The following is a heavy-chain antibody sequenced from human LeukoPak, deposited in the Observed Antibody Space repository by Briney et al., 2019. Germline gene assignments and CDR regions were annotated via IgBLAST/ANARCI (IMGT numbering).Heavy chain of an antibody. CDR1: GFTFSSYA. CDR3: ANVKHYSYDLDI. J-gene: IGHJ6*02. Sequence: AGGSLRLPCAASGFTFSSYAMSWVRQAPGKGLEWVSAISGSGGGTQYADSVKGRFTISRDNSKNTLYLQMNSLRAEDTAVYYCANVKHYSYDLDIWGQGTTVTVSS. V-gene: IGHV3-23*01. CDR2: ISGSGGGT.